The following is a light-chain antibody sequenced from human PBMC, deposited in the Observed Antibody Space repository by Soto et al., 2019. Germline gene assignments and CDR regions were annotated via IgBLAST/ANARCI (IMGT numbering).Light chain of an antibody. Sequence: EIVLTQSPGTLSLSPGERATLSCRTSQSVSSSFLAWYQQKPGQAPRLLIYGASTRATGIPDRFSGGGSGSDCTLAISRLEPEDFAVYYCQHYGASWWTFGQGTKVESK. CDR3: QHYGASWWT. CDR2: GAS. CDR1: QSVSSSF. J-gene: IGKJ1*01. V-gene: IGKV3-20*01.